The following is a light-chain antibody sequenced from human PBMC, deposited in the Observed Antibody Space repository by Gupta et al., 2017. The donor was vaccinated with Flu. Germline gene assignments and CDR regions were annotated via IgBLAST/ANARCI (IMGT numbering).Light chain of an antibody. CDR1: QSLLYSGDNKNY. CDR3: QQYFSVPLT. J-gene: IGKJ3*01. V-gene: IGKV4-1*01. CDR2: EAS. Sequence: DIVMTQSPDSLAVSLGERATIKCKSSQSLLYSGDNKNYLTWFQQRPGQPPKLLIYEASSRKSGVPGRFTGSGSGTDFTLTISSLQAEDVAVYYCQQYFSVPLTFGPGTKVDVK.